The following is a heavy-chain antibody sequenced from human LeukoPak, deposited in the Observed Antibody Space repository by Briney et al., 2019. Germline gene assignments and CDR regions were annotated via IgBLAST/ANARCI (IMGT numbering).Heavy chain of an antibody. Sequence: GESLKISCKGSGYSFTSYWIGWVRQMPGKGREWMGIIYPGDAGTRYSPSFQGQVTISADKSISTAYLQWSSLKASDTAMYYCARRYRSLGYCSGGSCYSLGAFDIWGQGTMVTVSS. D-gene: IGHD2-15*01. J-gene: IGHJ3*02. V-gene: IGHV5-51*01. CDR3: ARRYRSLGYCSGGSCYSLGAFDI. CDR1: GYSFTSYW. CDR2: IYPGDAGT.